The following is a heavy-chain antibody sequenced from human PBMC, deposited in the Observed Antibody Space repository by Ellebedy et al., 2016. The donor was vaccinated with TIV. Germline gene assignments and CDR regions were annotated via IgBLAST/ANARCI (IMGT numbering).Heavy chain of an antibody. CDR2: IYYTGST. J-gene: IGHJ4*02. Sequence: MPSETLSLTCTVSGGSITSFYWSWIRQTPGKGLEYIGNIYYTGSTNYNPSLKSRVTISVDTSRNQFSLKLTSVTAADTAVYFCARLSNRAFDYWGQGTLVTVSS. V-gene: IGHV4-59*08. CDR3: ARLSNRAFDY. D-gene: IGHD2-2*01. CDR1: GGSITSFY.